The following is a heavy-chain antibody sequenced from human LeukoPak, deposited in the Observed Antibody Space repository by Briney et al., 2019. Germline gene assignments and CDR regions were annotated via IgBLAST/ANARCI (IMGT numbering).Heavy chain of an antibody. Sequence: SQTLSLTCTVSGGSISGYYWSWIRQPPGKGLEWIGYIYDSGSTNYNPSLKSRVTISVDTSKNQFSLKLSSVTAADMAVYYCARVGGTNYYYYGMDVWGQGTTVTVSS. J-gene: IGHJ6*02. CDR3: ARVGGTNYYYYGMDV. D-gene: IGHD3-10*01. CDR2: IYDSGST. CDR1: GGSISGYY. V-gene: IGHV4-59*01.